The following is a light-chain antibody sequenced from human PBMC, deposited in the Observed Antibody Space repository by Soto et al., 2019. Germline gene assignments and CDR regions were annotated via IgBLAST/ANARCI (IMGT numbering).Light chain of an antibody. CDR3: QTFVSGTVL. CDR1: RGHRSYA. Sequence: QLVLTQSPSASASLGASVKITCTLSRGHRSYAIAWHQQRPEKGPRYLMKLNSDGSHSKGDGIPDRFSGSSSGAERYLTISSLQSEDEADYYCQTFVSGTVLFGGGTKVTVL. J-gene: IGLJ2*01. V-gene: IGLV4-69*01. CDR2: LNSDGSH.